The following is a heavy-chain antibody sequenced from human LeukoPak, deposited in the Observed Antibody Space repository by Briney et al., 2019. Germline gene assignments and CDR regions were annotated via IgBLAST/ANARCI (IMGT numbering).Heavy chain of an antibody. CDR2: IIPIFGTA. CDR1: GYTFTSYG. CDR3: ARGSNWNYGFDP. V-gene: IGHV1-69*13. Sequence: EASVKVSCKASGYTFTSYGISWVRQAPGQGLEWMGGIIPIFGTANYAQKFQGRVTITADESTSTAYMELSSLRSEDTAVYYCARGSNWNYGFDPWGQGTLVTVSS. J-gene: IGHJ5*02. D-gene: IGHD1-7*01.